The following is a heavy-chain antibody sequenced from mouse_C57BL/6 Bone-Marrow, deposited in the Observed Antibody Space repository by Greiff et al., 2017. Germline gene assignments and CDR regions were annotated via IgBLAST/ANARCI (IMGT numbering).Heavy chain of an antibody. CDR1: GYTFTSYW. D-gene: IGHD1-1*01. J-gene: IGHJ1*03. V-gene: IGHV1-69*01. Sequence: QVQLQQPGAELVMPGASVKLSCKASGYTFTSYWMHWVKQRPGQGLEWIGEIDPSDSYTNYNQKFKGKSTLTVDKSSSTAYMQLSSLTSEDSAVYYCARGRPHGSSPLGLGVGGTGTTVTVSS. CDR2: IDPSDSYT. CDR3: ARGRPHGSSPLGLGV.